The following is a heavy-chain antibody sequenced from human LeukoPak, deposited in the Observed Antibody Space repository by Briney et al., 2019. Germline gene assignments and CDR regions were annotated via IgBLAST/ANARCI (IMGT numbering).Heavy chain of an antibody. V-gene: IGHV1-8*03. CDR3: ARPGKRAVAGSYYYYYYGMDV. CDR1: GYTFTSYD. D-gene: IGHD6-19*01. Sequence: ASVKVSCKASGYTFTSYDINWVRQATGQGLEWMGWMNPNSGNTGYAQKFQGRVTITRNTSISTAYMELSSLRSEYTAVYYCARPGKRAVAGSYYYYYYGMDVWGQGTTVTVSS. CDR2: MNPNSGNT. J-gene: IGHJ6*02.